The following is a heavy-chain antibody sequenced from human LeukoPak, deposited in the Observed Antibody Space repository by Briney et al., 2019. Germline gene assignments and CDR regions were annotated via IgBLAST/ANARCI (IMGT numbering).Heavy chain of an antibody. CDR1: GFTFSSYE. CDR3: AELGITMIGGV. CDR2: ISSSGSTI. J-gene: IGHJ6*04. V-gene: IGHV3-48*03. D-gene: IGHD3-10*02. Sequence: GGSLRLSCAASGFTFSSYEMNWVRQATGKGVEWVSYISSSGSTIYYADSVKGRFTISRDNAKTSLYLQMNSLRAEDTAVYYCAELGITMIGGVWGKGTTVTISS.